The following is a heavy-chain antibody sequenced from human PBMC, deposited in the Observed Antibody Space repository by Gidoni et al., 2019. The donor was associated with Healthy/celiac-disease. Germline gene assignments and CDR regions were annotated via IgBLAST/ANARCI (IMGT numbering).Heavy chain of an antibody. CDR2: ISSSSSYI. J-gene: IGHJ4*02. CDR3: ARDYTRNYYDSSDSRD. CDR1: GFTFSSYS. Sequence: EVQLVESGGGLVKPGGSLRLYCAASGFTFSSYSMNWVRQAPGKGLEWVSSISSSSSYIYYADSVKGRFTISRDNAKNSLYLQMNSLRAEDTAVYYCARDYTRNYYDSSDSRDWGQGTLVTVSS. V-gene: IGHV3-21*01. D-gene: IGHD3-22*01.